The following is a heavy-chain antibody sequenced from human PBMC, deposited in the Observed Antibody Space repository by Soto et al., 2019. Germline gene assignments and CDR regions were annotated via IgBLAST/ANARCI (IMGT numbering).Heavy chain of an antibody. CDR1: GGTFSSYA. CDR3: ARECFGPAYGGNARPQVNWFDP. V-gene: IGHV1-69*13. CDR2: IIPIFGTA. D-gene: IGHD4-17*01. J-gene: IGHJ5*02. Sequence: AASVKVSCKASGGTFSSYAISWVRQAPGQGLEWMGGIIPIFGTANYAQKFQGRVTITADESTSAAYMELSSLRSEDTAVYYCARECFGPAYGGNARPQVNWFDPWGQGTLVTVSS.